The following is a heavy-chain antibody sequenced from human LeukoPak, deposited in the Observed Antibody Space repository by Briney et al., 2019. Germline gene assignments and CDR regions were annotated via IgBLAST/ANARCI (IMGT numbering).Heavy chain of an antibody. CDR3: AREGPRYYYDSSGYLPPAFDI. D-gene: IGHD3-22*01. J-gene: IGHJ3*02. Sequence: ASVKVSCKASGGTFSSYAISWVRQAPGQGLEWMGGIIPIFGTANYAQKFQGRVTITADESTSTAYMELSSLRSEDTAVYYCAREGPRYYYDSSGYLPPAFDILGQGTMVTVSS. V-gene: IGHV1-69*13. CDR2: IIPIFGTA. CDR1: GGTFSSYA.